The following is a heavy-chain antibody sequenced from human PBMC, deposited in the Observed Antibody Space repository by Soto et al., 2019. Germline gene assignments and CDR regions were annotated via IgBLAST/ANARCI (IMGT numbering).Heavy chain of an antibody. V-gene: IGHV4-59*08. J-gene: IGHJ4*02. D-gene: IGHD3-22*01. CDR3: ARGNYDSSGYYLGFDY. CDR1: GGSISSYY. CDR2: IYYSGST. Sequence: SETLSLTCTVSGGSISSYYWSWIRQPPGKGLEWIGYIYYSGSTNYNPSLKSRVTISVDTSKNQFSLKLSSVTAADTAVYYCARGNYDSSGYYLGFDYWGQGTLVTVSS.